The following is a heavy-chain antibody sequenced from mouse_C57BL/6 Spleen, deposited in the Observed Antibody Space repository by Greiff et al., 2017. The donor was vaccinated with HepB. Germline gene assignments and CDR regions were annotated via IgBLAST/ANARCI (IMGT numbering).Heavy chain of an antibody. V-gene: IGHV1-26*01. CDR1: GYTFTDYY. CDR3: ARSDNLGPYYFDY. D-gene: IGHD4-1*01. CDR2: INPNNGGT. Sequence: EVQLQQSGPELVKPGASVKISCKASGYTFTDYYMNWVKPSHGKSLEWIGDINPNNGGTSYNQKFKGKATLTVDKSSSTAYMELRSLTSEDSAVYYFARSDNLGPYYFDYWGQGTTLTVSS. J-gene: IGHJ2*01.